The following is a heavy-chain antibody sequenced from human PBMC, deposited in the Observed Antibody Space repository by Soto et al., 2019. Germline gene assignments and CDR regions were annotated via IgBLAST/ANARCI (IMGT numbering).Heavy chain of an antibody. CDR1: GGSISSSNW. D-gene: IGHD3-16*01. CDR3: ASRWGEGRVDY. J-gene: IGHJ4*02. Sequence: QVQLQESGPGLVKPSGTLSLTCAVSGGSISSSNWWSWVRQPPGKGLQWIGEIYHSGSTNYIPSLQGRVTISVDKSRNQVSLQLSSVTAADTAVYYCASRWGEGRVDYWGQGTLVTVSS. CDR2: IYHSGST. V-gene: IGHV4-4*02.